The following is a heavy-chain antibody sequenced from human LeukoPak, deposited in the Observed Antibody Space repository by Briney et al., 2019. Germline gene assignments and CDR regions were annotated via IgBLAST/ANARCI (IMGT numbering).Heavy chain of an antibody. V-gene: IGHV4-34*01. J-gene: IGHJ6*02. CDR3: ASSMGNYYYGMDV. Sequence: SETLSLTCAVYGGSFSGYYWSWIRQPPGNGLEWIGEINHSGSTNYHPSLKSRVTISVDTSKNQFSLKLSSVTAADTAVYYCASSMGNYYYGMDVWGQGTTVTVSS. D-gene: IGHD2/OR15-2a*01. CDR2: INHSGST. CDR1: GGSFSGYY.